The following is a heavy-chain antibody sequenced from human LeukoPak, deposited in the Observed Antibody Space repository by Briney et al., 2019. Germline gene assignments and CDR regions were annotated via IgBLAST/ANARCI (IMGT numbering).Heavy chain of an antibody. Sequence: SETLSLTCTVSGGSISNYYWSWIRQPAGKGLEWIGRVYSTGSTDYNPPLKSRVTMSVDTSKNQFSVKVNSVTAADTAVYYCARGLEVGADRALDYWGQGTLVTVSS. CDR2: VYSTGST. J-gene: IGHJ4*02. CDR1: GGSISNYY. CDR3: ARGLEVGADRALDY. V-gene: IGHV4-4*07. D-gene: IGHD1-1*01.